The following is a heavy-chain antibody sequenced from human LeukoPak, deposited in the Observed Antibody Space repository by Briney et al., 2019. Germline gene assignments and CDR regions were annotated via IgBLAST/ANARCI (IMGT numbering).Heavy chain of an antibody. CDR1: DGSNSSYY. CDR2: IYYSGST. Sequence: PSETLTLTSTVSDGSNSSYYWSWIRQPPGKGLEWIGYIYYSGSTNYNPSLKSRVTISVDTSKNQFSLKMSSVTAADTAVYYCAGHGRYYFEYWGQGNLGT. J-gene: IGHJ4*02. CDR3: AGHGRYYFEY. V-gene: IGHV4-59*01. D-gene: IGHD1-26*01.